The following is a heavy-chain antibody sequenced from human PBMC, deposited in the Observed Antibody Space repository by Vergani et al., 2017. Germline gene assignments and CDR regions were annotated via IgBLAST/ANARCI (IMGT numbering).Heavy chain of an antibody. Sequence: QVQLQESGPGLVKPSETLSLTCTVSGGSISSYYWSWIRQPPGKGLEWIGYIYYSGSTNYNPSLKSRVTISVDTSKNQFSLKLSSVTAADTAVYYCASGSGSYYTLDYWGQGTLVTVSS. CDR1: GGSISSYY. CDR3: ASGSGSYYTLDY. D-gene: IGHD3-10*01. CDR2: IYYSGST. J-gene: IGHJ4*02. V-gene: IGHV4-59*01.